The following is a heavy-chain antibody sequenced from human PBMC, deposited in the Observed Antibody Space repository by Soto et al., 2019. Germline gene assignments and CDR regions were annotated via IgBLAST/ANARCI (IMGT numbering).Heavy chain of an antibody. Sequence: EVQLVESGGGLVQPGGSLRLSCAASGFTVSSNYMSWVRQAPGKGLEWVSVIYSGGSTYYADSVKGRFTISRDNSKNTLYLQMNSLRAEDTAVYYCARALHNHYDILTGYYAFDYWGQGTLVTVSS. J-gene: IGHJ4*02. CDR2: IYSGGST. CDR1: GFTVSSNY. V-gene: IGHV3-66*01. CDR3: ARALHNHYDILTGYYAFDY. D-gene: IGHD3-9*01.